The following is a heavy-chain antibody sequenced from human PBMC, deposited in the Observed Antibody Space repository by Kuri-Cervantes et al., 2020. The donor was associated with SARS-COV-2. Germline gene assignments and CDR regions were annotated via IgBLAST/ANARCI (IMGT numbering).Heavy chain of an antibody. CDR1: GFTFSSYG. V-gene: IGHV3-30*18. CDR2: ISYDGSNK. Sequence: GESLKISCAASGFTFSSYGMHWVRQALGKGLEWVAVISYDGSNKYYADSVKGQFTISRDNSKNTLYLQMNSLRAEDTAVYYCAKSSGTADGGFDPWGQGTLVTVSS. D-gene: IGHD6-19*01. CDR3: AKSSGTADGGFDP. J-gene: IGHJ5*02.